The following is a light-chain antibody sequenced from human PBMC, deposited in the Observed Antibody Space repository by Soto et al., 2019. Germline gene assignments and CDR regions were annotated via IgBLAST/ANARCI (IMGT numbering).Light chain of an antibody. Sequence: EIVMTQSPATVSVSPGERATLSCRASQSVRTNLAWYHQRPGQAPRLLVHAASTRATGIPARFSGSGSGTEFTLTISSLQPEDSGVYYCQQYNKWPPVTFGGGTKVEIK. CDR3: QQYNKWPPVT. V-gene: IGKV3-15*01. J-gene: IGKJ4*01. CDR1: QSVRTN. CDR2: AAS.